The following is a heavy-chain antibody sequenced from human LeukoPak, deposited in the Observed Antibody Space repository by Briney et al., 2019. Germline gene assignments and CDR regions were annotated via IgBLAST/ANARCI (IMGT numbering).Heavy chain of an antibody. V-gene: IGHV4-61*02. Sequence: SETLSLTRTVSGGSITSGDFYWSWIRRPAGKALEWIGRIYATGSTDYNPSLKSRVTISVDTSKNQFSLKLSSVTAADTAVYYCARSPGYYYGSGSIVDYWGQGTLVTVSS. J-gene: IGHJ4*02. CDR3: ARSPGYYYGSGSIVDY. CDR1: GGSITSGDFY. CDR2: IYATGST. D-gene: IGHD3-10*01.